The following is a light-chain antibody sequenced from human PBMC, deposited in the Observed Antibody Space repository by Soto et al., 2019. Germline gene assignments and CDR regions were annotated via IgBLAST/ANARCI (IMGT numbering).Light chain of an antibody. Sequence: EIVLTQSPGTLSLSPGEGATLACRASQSISSNYLVWYQQKPGQAPRLLIYGASSRATGIPDRFSGSRSGTDFTLTISRLEPEDFAVYYCQHYGSSPRTFGQGTRVEIK. J-gene: IGKJ1*01. CDR2: GAS. V-gene: IGKV3-20*01. CDR1: QSISSNY. CDR3: QHYGSSPRT.